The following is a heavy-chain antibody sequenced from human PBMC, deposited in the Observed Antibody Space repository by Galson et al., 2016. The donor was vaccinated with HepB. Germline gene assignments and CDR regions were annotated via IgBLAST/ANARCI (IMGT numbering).Heavy chain of an antibody. CDR3: ARELRITIFGVIIPSNLFDP. J-gene: IGHJ5*02. V-gene: IGHV1-18*01. Sequence: SVKVSCKASGYTFTSYGISWVRQAPGQGLEWMGWISAYNGNTNYAQKLQGRVTMTTDTSTRTAYMELRSVRSDDTAVYYCARELRITIFGVIIPSNLFDPWGQGTLVTVSS. D-gene: IGHD3-3*01. CDR1: GYTFTSYG. CDR2: ISAYNGNT.